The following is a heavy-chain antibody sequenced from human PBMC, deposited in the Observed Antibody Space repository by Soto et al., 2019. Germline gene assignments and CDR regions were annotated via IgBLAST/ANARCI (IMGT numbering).Heavy chain of an antibody. J-gene: IGHJ6*02. V-gene: IGHV3-21*01. Sequence: PGGSLRLSCAASGFTFSSYSMNWVRQAPGKGLEWVSSISSSSYIYYADSVKGRSTISRDNAKNSLYLQMNSLRAEDTAVYYCASLEKSLYYYGMDVWGQGTTVTVSS. CDR2: ISSSSYI. CDR1: GFTFSSYS. CDR3: ASLEKSLYYYGMDV.